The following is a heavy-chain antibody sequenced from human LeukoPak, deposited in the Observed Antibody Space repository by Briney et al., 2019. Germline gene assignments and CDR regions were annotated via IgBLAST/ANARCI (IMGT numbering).Heavy chain of an antibody. V-gene: IGHV3-23*01. D-gene: IGHD2-2*01. Sequence: GGSLRLSCAASGFTFSSYAMSWVRQAPGKGLEWVSTVSGGGGTTYYADPVKGRFTISRDNSKNTLFQQMNSLRAEDTAIYYCAKDMGYCSSATCYGLDYWGQGTLVTVSS. CDR1: GFTFSSYA. CDR2: VSGGGGTT. CDR3: AKDMGYCSSATCYGLDY. J-gene: IGHJ4*02.